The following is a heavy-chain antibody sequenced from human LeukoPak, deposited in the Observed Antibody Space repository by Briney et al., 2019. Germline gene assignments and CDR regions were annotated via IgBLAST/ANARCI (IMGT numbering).Heavy chain of an antibody. CDR1: GFTFSSYC. CDR2: ISYDGSNK. D-gene: IGHD3-3*01. J-gene: IGHJ5*02. Sequence: PGRSLRLSCAASGFTFSSYCMHWVRQAPGKGLEWVAVISYDGSNKYYADSVKGRFTISRDNSKNTLYLQMNSLRAEDTAVYYCARPWSGSYNWFDPWGQGTLVTVSS. V-gene: IGHV3-30*03. CDR3: ARPWSGSYNWFDP.